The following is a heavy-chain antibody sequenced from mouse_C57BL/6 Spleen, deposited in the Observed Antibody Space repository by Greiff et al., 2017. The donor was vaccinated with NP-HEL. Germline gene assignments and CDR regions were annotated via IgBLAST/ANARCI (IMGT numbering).Heavy chain of an antibody. Sequence: VHVKQSGAELVRPGASVKLSCTASGFNIKDDYMHWVKQRPEQGLEWIGWIDPENGDTEYASKFQGKATITADTSSNTAYLQLSSLTSEDTAVYYCTSELGYFDYWGQGTTLTVSS. J-gene: IGHJ2*01. V-gene: IGHV14-4*01. CDR1: GFNIKDDY. CDR2: IDPENGDT. CDR3: TSELGYFDY.